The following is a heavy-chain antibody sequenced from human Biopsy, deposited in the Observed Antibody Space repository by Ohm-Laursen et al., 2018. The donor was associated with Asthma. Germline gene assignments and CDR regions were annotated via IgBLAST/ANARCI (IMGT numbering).Heavy chain of an antibody. CDR3: ARAVSSSSYWYFDL. Sequence: GTLSLTCIVSGDAMSTSGSYWGWIRQSPGKGLEWIGSIYYSGRTYYNPSLESRVTISADTSKNHFSLKVTSVTAADTAVYYCARAVSSSSYWYFDLWGRGDLVTVS. D-gene: IGHD6-6*01. J-gene: IGHJ2*01. V-gene: IGHV4-39*02. CDR2: IYYSGRT. CDR1: GDAMSTSGSY.